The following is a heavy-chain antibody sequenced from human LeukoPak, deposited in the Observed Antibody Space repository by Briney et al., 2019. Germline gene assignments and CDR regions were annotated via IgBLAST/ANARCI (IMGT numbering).Heavy chain of an antibody. D-gene: IGHD3-10*01. Sequence: PWGTLSLTCTVSGGSISSDYWSWVRQPAGKGLEWVGRTDNSGSTNYKPSLKSGGTMSLDTSKKQFSLRLTSVTSADTAVYYCTREKTYYYGSGTYSYYFDYWGQGTLVTASS. CDR3: TREKTYYYGSGTYSYYFDY. V-gene: IGHV4-4*07. J-gene: IGHJ4*02. CDR2: TDNSGST. CDR1: GGSISSDY.